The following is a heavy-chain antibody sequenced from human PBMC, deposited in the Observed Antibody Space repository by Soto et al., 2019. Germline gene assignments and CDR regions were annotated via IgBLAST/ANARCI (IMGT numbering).Heavy chain of an antibody. CDR2: IYYSGST. V-gene: IGHV4-39*01. CDR1: GGSISSSSYY. Sequence: SETLSLTCTVSGGSISSSSYYWGWIRQPPGKGLEWIGSIYYSGSTYYNPSLKSRVTISVDTSKNQFSLKLSSVTAADTAVYYCARLDNYYGSGSYYNRKNWFDPWGQGTLVTVSS. CDR3: ARLDNYYGSGSYYNRKNWFDP. D-gene: IGHD3-10*01. J-gene: IGHJ5*02.